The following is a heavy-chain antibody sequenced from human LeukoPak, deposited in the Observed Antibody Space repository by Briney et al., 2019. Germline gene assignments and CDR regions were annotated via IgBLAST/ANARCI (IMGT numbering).Heavy chain of an antibody. J-gene: IGHJ4*02. CDR1: GATFSSYA. CDR3: AGGPVDGYNSYFDY. CDR2: IIPIFGIA. V-gene: IGHV1-69*04. D-gene: IGHD5-24*01. Sequence: GASVKVSCKASGATFSSYAISWVRQAPGQGLEWMGRIIPIFGIANYAQKFQGRVTITADKSTSTAYMELSSLRSEDTAVYYCAGGPVDGYNSYFDYWGQGTLVTVSS.